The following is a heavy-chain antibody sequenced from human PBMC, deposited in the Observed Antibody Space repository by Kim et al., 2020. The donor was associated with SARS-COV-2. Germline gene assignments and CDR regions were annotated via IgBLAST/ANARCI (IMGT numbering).Heavy chain of an antibody. J-gene: IGHJ4*02. CDR1: GFTFSSYG. V-gene: IGHV3-33*01. CDR3: ARGNPPSTAVDY. D-gene: IGHD1-1*01. Sequence: GGSLRLSCAASGFTFSSYGMHWVRQAPGKGLEWVTVIWYDGSDTFYADSVKGRFTISRDDSTNTVYLRMNSLRADDTAVYYCARGNPPSTAVDYWGQGTLVTVPS. CDR2: IWYDGSDT.